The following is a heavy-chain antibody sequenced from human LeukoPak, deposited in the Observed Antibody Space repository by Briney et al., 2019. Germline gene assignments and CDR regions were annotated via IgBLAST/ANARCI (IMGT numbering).Heavy chain of an antibody. CDR3: ARGPGLWFGEFIPLS. CDR2: INTNTGNP. CDR1: GYTFTTYA. D-gene: IGHD3-10*01. J-gene: IGHJ4*02. V-gene: IGHV7-4-1*02. Sequence: GASVKVSCKASGYTFTTYAMKWVRQAPGQGLEWMGWINTNTGNPTYAQGFTGQFVFSLDTSVSTAYLQISSLKAEDTAVYYCARGPGLWFGEFIPLSWGQGTLVTVSS.